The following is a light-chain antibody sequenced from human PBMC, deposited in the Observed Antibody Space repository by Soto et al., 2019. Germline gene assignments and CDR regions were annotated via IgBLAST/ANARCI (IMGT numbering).Light chain of an antibody. V-gene: IGLV2-8*01. CDR2: EVN. Sequence: QSARTQPPSASGSPGQSVTISCTVTSSDVGGYNYVSWYQQHPGKVPKLMVYEVNKRPSGVPDRFSGSKSGNTASLTVSGLQAEDEADYYCTSYAGGNNVFGTGTKVTVL. CDR1: SSDVGGYNY. J-gene: IGLJ1*01. CDR3: TSYAGGNNV.